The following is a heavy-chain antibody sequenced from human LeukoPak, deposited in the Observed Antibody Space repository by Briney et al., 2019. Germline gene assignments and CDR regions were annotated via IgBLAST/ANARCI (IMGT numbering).Heavy chain of an antibody. V-gene: IGHV3-20*04. D-gene: IGHD5-12*01. CDR2: INWNGGST. CDR3: ARGYSGYDYVFAFDI. CDR1: GFTFSSYA. J-gene: IGHJ3*02. Sequence: GGSLRLSCAASGFTFSSYAMSWVRQAPGKGLEWVSGINWNGGSTGYADSVKGRFTISRDNAKNSLYLQMNSLRAEDTALYYCARGYSGYDYVFAFDIWGQGTMVTVSS.